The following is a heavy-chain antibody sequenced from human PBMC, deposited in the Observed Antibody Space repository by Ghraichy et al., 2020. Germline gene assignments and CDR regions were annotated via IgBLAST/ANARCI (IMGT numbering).Heavy chain of an antibody. V-gene: IGHV3-7*01. J-gene: IGHJ3*02. D-gene: IGHD2-2*01. Sequence: GGSLRLSCAASGFTFSSYWMSWVRQAPGKGLEWVANIKQDGSEKYYVDSVKGRFTISRDNANNSLYLQMNSLRAEDTAVYYCAREYCSSTSCYGGDAFDIWGQGTMVTVSS. CDR1: GFTFSSYW. CDR3: AREYCSSTSCYGGDAFDI. CDR2: IKQDGSEK.